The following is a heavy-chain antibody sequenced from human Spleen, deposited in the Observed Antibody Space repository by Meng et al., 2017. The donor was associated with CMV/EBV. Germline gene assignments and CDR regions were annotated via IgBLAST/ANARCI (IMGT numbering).Heavy chain of an antibody. J-gene: IGHJ4*02. D-gene: IGHD2-21*02. V-gene: IGHV4-4*02. CDR3: ARIERRRILKYCGSDCSTTDY. CDR2: IYHSGST. Sequence: QVQLQESGPGLVKPSGTLSLTCAVSGGSLSSSNWWSWVRQPPGKGLEWIGEIYHSGSTNYNPSLKSRVTISVDKFKNQFSLKLGSVTAADTAVYYCARIERRRILKYCGSDCSTTDYWGQGTLVTVSS. CDR1: GGSLSSSNW.